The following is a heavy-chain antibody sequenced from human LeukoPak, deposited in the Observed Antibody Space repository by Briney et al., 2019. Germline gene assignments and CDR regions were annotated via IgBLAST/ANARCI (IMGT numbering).Heavy chain of an antibody. D-gene: IGHD2-15*01. CDR3: ARHIYCSGGSCYSRPFDP. V-gene: IGHV4-39*01. CDR2: IYYSGST. J-gene: IGHJ5*02. CDR1: GGSISSSSYY. Sequence: SETLSLTCTVSGGSISSSSYYWGWIRQPPGKGLEWIGSIYYSGSTYYNPSLKSRVTISVDTSKNQFSLKLSSVTAADTAVYYCARHIYCSGGSCYSRPFDPWGQGTLVTVSS.